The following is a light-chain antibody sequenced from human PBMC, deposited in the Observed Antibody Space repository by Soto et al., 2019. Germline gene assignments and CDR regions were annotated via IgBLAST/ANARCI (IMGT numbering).Light chain of an antibody. CDR2: GAS. Sequence: AIQMTQSPSSLSAFVGDAVTITCRASQDIRSDLAWYQQQPGKAPKLLMYGASALQSGVPSRFSGSGSGTDFTLTISSLQPEDFATYYCLQDYNYPRTFGQGTKVEIK. V-gene: IGKV1-6*02. CDR3: LQDYNYPRT. J-gene: IGKJ1*01. CDR1: QDIRSD.